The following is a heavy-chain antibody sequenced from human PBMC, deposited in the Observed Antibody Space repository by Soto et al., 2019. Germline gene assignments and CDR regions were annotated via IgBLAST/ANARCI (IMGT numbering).Heavy chain of an antibody. CDR1: Y. CDR3: ARALSTYFHY. J-gene: IGHJ4*01. CDR2: IYYSGST. Sequence: YWSWCRQLPGKGMEWIGYIYYSGSTNYNPSLKSRVTISVDTSKNQFYLKLSSVTAADTSVYYRARALSTYFHYWG. V-gene: IGHV4-59*01.